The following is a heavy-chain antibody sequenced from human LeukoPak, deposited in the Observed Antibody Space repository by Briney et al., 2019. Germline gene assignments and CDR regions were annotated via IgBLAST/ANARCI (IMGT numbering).Heavy chain of an antibody. CDR2: IRYDGSNK. J-gene: IGHJ4*02. V-gene: IGHV3-30*02. Sequence: GGSLRLSCAASGFTFSSYGMHGGRQGPGRGLEWGAFIRYDGSNKYYADSVKGRFTISRDNSKNTLYLQMNSLRAEDTAVYYCAREDYGDYANYFDYWGQGTLVTVSS. D-gene: IGHD4-17*01. CDR3: AREDYGDYANYFDY. CDR1: GFTFSSYG.